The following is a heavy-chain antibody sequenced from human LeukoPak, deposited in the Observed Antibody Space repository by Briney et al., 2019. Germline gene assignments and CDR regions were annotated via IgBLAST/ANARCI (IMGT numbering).Heavy chain of an antibody. Sequence: GGSLRLSCAASGFTFDDYAMHWVRQAPGKGLEWVSGISWNSGSIGYADSVKGRFTISRDNAKNSLYLQMNSLRAEDTAVYYCAREAEKDGNFDYWGQGTLVTVSS. J-gene: IGHJ4*02. CDR3: AREAEKDGNFDY. V-gene: IGHV3-9*01. CDR1: GFTFDDYA. D-gene: IGHD1-1*01. CDR2: ISWNSGSI.